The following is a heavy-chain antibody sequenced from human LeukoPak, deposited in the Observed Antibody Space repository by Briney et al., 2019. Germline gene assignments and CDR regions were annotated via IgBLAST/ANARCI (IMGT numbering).Heavy chain of an antibody. V-gene: IGHV3-48*01. Sequence: GGSLRLSCAASGFTFSSYSMSWVRQAPGKGLEWVSYISSSSTIYYADSVKGRFTISRDNAKNSLYLQMNSLRAEDTAVYYCARDDSSGFSPVDYWGQGTLVTVSS. CDR3: ARDDSSGFSPVDY. CDR2: ISSSSTI. D-gene: IGHD3-22*01. J-gene: IGHJ4*02. CDR1: GFTFSSYS.